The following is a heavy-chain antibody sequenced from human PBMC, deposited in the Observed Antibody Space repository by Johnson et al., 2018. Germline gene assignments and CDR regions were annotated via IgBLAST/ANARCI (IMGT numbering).Heavy chain of an antibody. V-gene: IGHV1-8*01. CDR3: ARDRGEWNSSGWYLGDAFDI. Sequence: GAEVKKPGASVKVSCKASGYTFTSYDINWVRQATGQGLEWMGWMNPNSGNTGYAQKFQGRVTMTRNTSISTAYMELSSLRSEDTAVYYCARDRGEWNSSGWYLGDAFDIWGQGTMVTVSS. CDR2: MNPNSGNT. D-gene: IGHD6-19*01. CDR1: GYTFTSYD. J-gene: IGHJ3*02.